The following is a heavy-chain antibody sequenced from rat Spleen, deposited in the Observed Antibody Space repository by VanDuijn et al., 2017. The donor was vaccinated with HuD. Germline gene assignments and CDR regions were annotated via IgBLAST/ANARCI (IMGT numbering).Heavy chain of an antibody. D-gene: IGHD1-9*01. CDR1: GFTFSNYG. CDR3: ARHGYNSYFDY. CDR2: INKDSSAI. Sequence: EVQLVESGGGLVQPGRSLKLSCAASGFTFSNYGMAWVRQAPGKGLEWIGEINKDSSAINYSPSLKDKFTISRGNVQNTLYLQMSKLGSEDTGIYYCARHGYNSYFDYWGQGVMVTVSS. V-gene: IGHV4-2*01. J-gene: IGHJ2*01.